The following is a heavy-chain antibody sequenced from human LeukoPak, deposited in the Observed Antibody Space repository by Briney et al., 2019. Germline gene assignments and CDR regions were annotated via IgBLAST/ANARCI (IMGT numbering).Heavy chain of an antibody. Sequence: SQTLSLTCAISGDSVSSNSAAWNWIRQSPSRGLEWLGRTYYRSKWYNDYAVSVKSRITINPDTSKNQFSLQLNSVTPEDTAVYYCARGSGSYSSGWSPEDAFDIWGQGTMVTVSS. V-gene: IGHV6-1*01. CDR2: TYYRSKWYN. D-gene: IGHD6-19*01. J-gene: IGHJ3*02. CDR3: ARGSGSYSSGWSPEDAFDI. CDR1: GDSVSSNSAA.